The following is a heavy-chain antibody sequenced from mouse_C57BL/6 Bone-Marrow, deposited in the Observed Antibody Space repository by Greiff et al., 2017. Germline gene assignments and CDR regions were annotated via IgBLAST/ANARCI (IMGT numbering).Heavy chain of an antibody. Sequence: VQLQQSGAELVRPGASVKLSCTASGFNIKDDYMHWVKQRPEQGLEWIGWIDPENGDTEYASKVQGKATITADTSSNTAYLQLSSLTAEDTAVYYCTGVLLRYWFAYWGQGTLVTVSA. V-gene: IGHV14-4*01. CDR3: TGVLLRYWFAY. CDR2: IDPENGDT. D-gene: IGHD1-1*01. CDR1: GFNIKDDY. J-gene: IGHJ3*01.